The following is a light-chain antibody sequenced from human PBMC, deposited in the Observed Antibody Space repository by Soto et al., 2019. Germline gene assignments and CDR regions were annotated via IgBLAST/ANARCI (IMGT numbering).Light chain of an antibody. J-gene: IGKJ2*01. CDR3: QQYNTYSYT. CDR2: DAS. CDR1: QSISNW. Sequence: DIQMTQSPSTLSACVGDRVTITCRASQSISNWLAWYQQRPGKAPKLLIYDASTLESWVPSRFSGSGSGTEFTLTISGLRPDDFATYYCQQYNTYSYTFGQGTKLEIK. V-gene: IGKV1-5*01.